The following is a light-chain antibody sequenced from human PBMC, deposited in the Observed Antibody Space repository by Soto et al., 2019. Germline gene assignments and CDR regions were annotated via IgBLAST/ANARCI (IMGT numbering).Light chain of an antibody. CDR2: DIS. V-gene: IGLV7-46*01. CDR1: TGAVTSGHY. J-gene: IGLJ2*01. CDR3: LLYYSGARV. Sequence: QTLVTQEPSLTVSPGGTVTLTCGSSTGAVTSGHYPYWFQQKPGQAPRTLIYDISNKHSWAPARFSGSLLGGEAALTLSGAQPEDEAEYYCLLYYSGARVFGGGTKLTVL.